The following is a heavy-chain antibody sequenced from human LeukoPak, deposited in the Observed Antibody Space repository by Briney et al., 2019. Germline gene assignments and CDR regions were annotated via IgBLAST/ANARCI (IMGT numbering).Heavy chain of an antibody. CDR2: IYYSGST. V-gene: IGHV4-59*01. D-gene: IGHD1-26*01. CDR1: GGSISSYY. CDR3: AREVGATAFDI. J-gene: IGHJ3*02. Sequence: SETLSLTCTVPGGSISSYYWSWIRQPPGKGLEWIGYIYYSGSTNYNPSLKSRVTISVDTSKNQFSLKLSSVTAEDTAVYYCAREVGATAFDIWGQGTMVTVSS.